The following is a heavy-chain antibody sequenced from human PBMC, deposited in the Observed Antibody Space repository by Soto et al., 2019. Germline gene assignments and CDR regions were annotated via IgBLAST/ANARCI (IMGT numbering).Heavy chain of an antibody. J-gene: IGHJ6*02. V-gene: IGHV3-48*02. CDR2: ISSSSSTI. Sequence: GGSLRLSCAASGFTFSSYSMNWVRQAPGKGLEWVSYISSSSSTIYYADSVKGRFTISRDNAKNSLYLQMNSLRDEDTAVYYCARRDIVATISQHKYYHYGMDVWGQGTTVTVSS. D-gene: IGHD5-12*01. CDR1: GFTFSSYS. CDR3: ARRDIVATISQHKYYHYGMDV.